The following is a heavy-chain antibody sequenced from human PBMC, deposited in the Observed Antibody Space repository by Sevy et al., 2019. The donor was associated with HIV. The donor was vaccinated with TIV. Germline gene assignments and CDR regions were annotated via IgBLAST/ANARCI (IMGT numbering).Heavy chain of an antibody. V-gene: IGHV3-33*01. CDR3: ARESLAVAGIGYYFHS. CDR2: RWYEVTNK. Sequence: GGSRRLSCAPSGSSFNGYGMHWVRQPPGKGREWLAARWYEVTNKEYADSVKGRFTNSRDNSENTLYLQMNSLRAEDTAVYYCARESLAVAGIGYYFHSWGQGTLVTVSS. CDR1: GSSFNGYG. J-gene: IGHJ4*02. D-gene: IGHD6-19*01.